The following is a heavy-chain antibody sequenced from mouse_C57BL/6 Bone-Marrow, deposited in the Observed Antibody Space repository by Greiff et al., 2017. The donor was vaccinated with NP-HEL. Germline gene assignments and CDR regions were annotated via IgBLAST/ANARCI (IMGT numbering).Heavy chain of an antibody. Sequence: QVQLKQPGAELVKPGASVKLSCKASGYTFTSYWMHWVKQRPGRGLEWIGRIDPNSGGTKYNEKFKSKATLTVDKPSSTAYMQLSSLTSEDSAVYYCARGGEAVVAPFYWYFDVWGTGTTVTVSS. CDR3: ARGGEAVVAPFYWYFDV. CDR1: GYTFTSYW. J-gene: IGHJ1*03. CDR2: IDPNSGGT. D-gene: IGHD1-1*01. V-gene: IGHV1-72*01.